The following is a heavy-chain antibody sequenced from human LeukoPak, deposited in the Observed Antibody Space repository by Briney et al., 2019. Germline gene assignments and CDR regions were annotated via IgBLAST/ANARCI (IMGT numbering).Heavy chain of an antibody. CDR3: ASSPNTVIISPYYFDY. D-gene: IGHD5-18*01. CDR2: ISANGITT. J-gene: IGHJ4*02. Sequence: GGSLRLSCAASGFTFSDYYMGWIRQAPGQGLEWISYISANGITTYYADSVKGRFTISRDNARNSLSLYMNFLRAEDTAVYYCASSPNTVIISPYYFDYWGQGTLVTVSS. CDR1: GFTFSDYY. V-gene: IGHV3-11*04.